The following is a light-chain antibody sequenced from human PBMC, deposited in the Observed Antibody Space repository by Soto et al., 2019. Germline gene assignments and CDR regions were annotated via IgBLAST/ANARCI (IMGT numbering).Light chain of an antibody. V-gene: IGKV1-39*01. CDR3: QQSYSTPVT. J-gene: IGKJ1*01. CDR1: QTISNN. Sequence: DIQMTQSPSSLSASIGDRVSITCRASQTISNNLNWYQQKPGKAPKLLIYDVSSLQSGVPSRFSGSGSGTDFTLTISSLQPEDFATYYCQQSYSTPVTFGQGTKVDIK. CDR2: DVS.